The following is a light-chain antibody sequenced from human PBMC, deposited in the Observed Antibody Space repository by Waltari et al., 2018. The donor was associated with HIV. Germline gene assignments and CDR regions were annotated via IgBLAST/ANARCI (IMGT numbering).Light chain of an antibody. J-gene: IGLJ3*02. CDR1: VVSVPSRIY. CDR3: SLYLDSGVSV. Sequence: QTVVTQEPSLSVSPGGTVTLTRVLTVVSVPSRIYPRWYQQTPGQPPRALIYSSKTRSSGVPDRFSGSSLGDKAALTITGAQADDESDYYCSLYLDSGVSVFGGGTRLSV. CDR2: SSK. V-gene: IGLV8-61*01.